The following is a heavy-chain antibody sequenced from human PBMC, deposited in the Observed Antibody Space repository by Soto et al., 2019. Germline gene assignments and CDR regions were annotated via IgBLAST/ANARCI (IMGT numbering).Heavy chain of an antibody. Sequence: SETLSLTCAVYGGSFRGYYWSWIRQPPGKGLEWIGEINHSGSTNYNPSLKSRVTISVDTSKNQFSLKLSSVTAADTAVYYCARGRIQLWLLWGQGTLVTVSS. CDR1: GGSFRGYY. V-gene: IGHV4-34*01. D-gene: IGHD5-18*01. CDR2: INHSGST. J-gene: IGHJ4*02. CDR3: ARGRIQLWLL.